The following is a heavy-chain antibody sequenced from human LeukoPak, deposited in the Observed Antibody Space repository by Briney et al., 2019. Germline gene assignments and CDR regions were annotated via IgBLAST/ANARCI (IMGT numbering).Heavy chain of an antibody. CDR2: IYHSGST. Sequence: PSETLSLTCAVSGGSISSSNWWSWVRQPPGKGLEWIGEIYHSGSTNYNPSLKSRVTISVDKSKNQFSLKLSSVTAADTAVYYCARGGSGWYGEYYFDYWGQGTLVTVSS. J-gene: IGHJ4*02. CDR3: ARGGSGWYGEYYFDY. CDR1: GGSISSSNW. V-gene: IGHV4-4*02. D-gene: IGHD6-19*01.